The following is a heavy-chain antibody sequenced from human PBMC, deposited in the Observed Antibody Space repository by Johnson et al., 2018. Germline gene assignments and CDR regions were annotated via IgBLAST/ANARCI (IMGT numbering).Heavy chain of an antibody. D-gene: IGHD2-21*01. Sequence: QVQLVQSGAEVKKPGSSVKVSCKASGGTFSHFAFSWVRQAPGQGLEWMGGIIPIFGTANYAQQIQGRVTITADGPTTAYMGLRSLTSVCTAVYYWARGDYSETRGSYPDSDAFGICGQGTMGTVSS. J-gene: IGHJ3*02. V-gene: IGHV1-69*12. CDR3: ARGDYSETRGSYPDSDAFGI. CDR1: GGTFSHFA. CDR2: IIPIFGTA.